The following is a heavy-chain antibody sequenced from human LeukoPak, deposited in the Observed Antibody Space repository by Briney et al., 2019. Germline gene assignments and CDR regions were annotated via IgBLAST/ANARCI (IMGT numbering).Heavy chain of an antibody. V-gene: IGHV4-34*01. CDR2: INHSGST. CDR3: ARVLRYFVGPYNWFDP. J-gene: IGHJ5*02. D-gene: IGHD3-9*01. Sequence: PSETLSLTCAVYGGSFSGYYWSWIRQPPVKGLEWIGEINHSGSTNYNPSLKSRVTISVDTSKNQFSLKLSSVTAADTAVYYCARVLRYFVGPYNWFDPWGQGTLVTVSS. CDR1: GGSFSGYY.